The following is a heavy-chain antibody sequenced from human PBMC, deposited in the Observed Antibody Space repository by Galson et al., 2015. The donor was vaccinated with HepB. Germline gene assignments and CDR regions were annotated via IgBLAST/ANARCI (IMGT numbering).Heavy chain of an antibody. Sequence: SVKVSCKVSGYTLTELSMHWVRQAPGKGLEWMGGFDPEDGETIYAQKFQGRVTMTEDTSTDTAYMELSSLRSEDTAVYYCATATGGLVQLERRRRYYYYGMDVWGQGTTVAVSS. V-gene: IGHV1-24*01. CDR3: ATATGGLVQLERRRRYYYYGMDV. CDR2: FDPEDGET. CDR1: GYTLTELS. D-gene: IGHD1-1*01. J-gene: IGHJ6*02.